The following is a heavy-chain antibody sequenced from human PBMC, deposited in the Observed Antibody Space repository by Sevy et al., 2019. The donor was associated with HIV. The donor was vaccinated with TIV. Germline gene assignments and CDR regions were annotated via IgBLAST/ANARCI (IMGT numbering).Heavy chain of an antibody. CDR1: GFTFSSYS. CDR3: ARERKMYDSSGYYFHFDY. V-gene: IGHV3-48*02. Sequence: GGSLRLSCAASGFTFSSYSMNWVRQAPGKGLEWVSYISRSSSTIYYAGSVKGRFTISRDNAKNSLYLQMNSLRDEDTAVYYCARERKMYDSSGYYFHFDYWGQGTLVTVSS. D-gene: IGHD3-22*01. CDR2: ISRSSSTI. J-gene: IGHJ4*02.